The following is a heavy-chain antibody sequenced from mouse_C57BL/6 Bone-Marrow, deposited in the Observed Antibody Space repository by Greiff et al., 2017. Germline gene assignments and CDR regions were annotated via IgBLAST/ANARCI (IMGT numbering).Heavy chain of an antibody. CDR1: GYTFTDYN. CDR2: INPNNGGT. Sequence: VQLQQSGPELVKPGASVKIPCKASGYTFTDYNMDWVKQSHGKSLEWIGDINPNNGGTIYNQKFKGKATLTVDKSSSTAYMELRSLTSEDTAVYDCAREGLLRPFAYWGQGTLVTVSA. J-gene: IGHJ3*01. D-gene: IGHD1-1*01. V-gene: IGHV1-18*01. CDR3: AREGLLRPFAY.